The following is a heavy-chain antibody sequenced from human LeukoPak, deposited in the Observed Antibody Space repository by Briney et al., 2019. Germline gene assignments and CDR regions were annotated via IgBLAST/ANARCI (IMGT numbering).Heavy chain of an antibody. J-gene: IGHJ4*02. Sequence: SETLSLTCAVYGGSFSGYYWSWIRQPPGKGLEWIGEINHSGSTNYNPSLKSRVTTSVDTSKNQFSLKLSSVTAADTAVYYCARGRGYCSSTSCYTDYWGQGTLVTVSS. CDR2: INHSGST. CDR3: ARGRGYCSSTSCYTDY. D-gene: IGHD2-2*01. CDR1: GGSFSGYY. V-gene: IGHV4-34*01.